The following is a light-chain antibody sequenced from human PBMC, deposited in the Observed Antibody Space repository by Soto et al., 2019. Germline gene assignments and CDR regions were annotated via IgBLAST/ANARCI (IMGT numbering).Light chain of an antibody. CDR3: QQYNNWPWT. V-gene: IGKV3-15*01. CDR1: QSVSSK. CDR2: DAS. J-gene: IGKJ1*01. Sequence: IVLTQSPCTLSLSPGERATLSCRASQSVSSKLAWYQRKPGQAPRLLIYDASTRATGIPARFSGSGSGADFTLTISSLQSEDFAIYYCQQYNNWPWTFGQGTKV.